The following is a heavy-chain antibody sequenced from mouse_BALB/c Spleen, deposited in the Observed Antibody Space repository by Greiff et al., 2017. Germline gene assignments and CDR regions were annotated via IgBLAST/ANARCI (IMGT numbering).Heavy chain of an antibody. D-gene: IGHD2-1*01. CDR2: INPYNDGT. Sequence: VQLQQSGPELVKPGASVKMSCKASGYTFTSYVMHWVKQKPGQGLEWIGYINPYNDGTKYNEKFKGKATLTSDKSSSTAYMELSSLTSEDSAVYYCARYGNYGGFYAMDDWGEGTSVTVSS. CDR3: ARYGNYGGFYAMDD. CDR1: GYTFTSYV. V-gene: IGHV1-14*01. J-gene: IGHJ4*01.